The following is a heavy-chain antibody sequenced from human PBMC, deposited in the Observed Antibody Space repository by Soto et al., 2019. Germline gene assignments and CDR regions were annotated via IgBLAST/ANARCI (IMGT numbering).Heavy chain of an antibody. D-gene: IGHD6-19*01. CDR1: AYSFTNYG. V-gene: IGHV1-18*01. Sequence: QDQLVQSGVEVKKPGASVKVSCRASAYSFTNYGITWVRQAPGQGFEWMGWISAYNGNTNYAQKFQGRVTMTTDASTSTAYFEVRSLRSDDTAVYYCARDRGVAPPVAGNTHYYYYMDVWGKGTTVTVSS. CDR3: ARDRGVAPPVAGNTHYYYYMDV. CDR2: ISAYNGNT. J-gene: IGHJ6*03.